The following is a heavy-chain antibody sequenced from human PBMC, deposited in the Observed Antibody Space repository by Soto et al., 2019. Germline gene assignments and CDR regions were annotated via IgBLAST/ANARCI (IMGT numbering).Heavy chain of an antibody. CDR1: GGSISSGVYY. CDR2: ISYSGST. V-gene: IGHV4-31*03. Sequence: SETLSLTCTVSGGSISSGVYYWNWVRQHPGKGLEWIGSISYSGSTSYNPSLRSRVTISVDTSKNQFSLNLSSVTAADTAVYYCARGDKSYGYDYWGQETLVTVSS. J-gene: IGHJ4*02. D-gene: IGHD5-18*01. CDR3: ARGDKSYGYDY.